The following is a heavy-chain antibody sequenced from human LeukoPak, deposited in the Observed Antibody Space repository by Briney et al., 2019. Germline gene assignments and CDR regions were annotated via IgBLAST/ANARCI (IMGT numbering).Heavy chain of an antibody. CDR2: INPSGGGA. D-gene: IGHD6-13*01. V-gene: IGHV1-46*01. CDR1: GYTFISYY. J-gene: IGHJ4*02. CDR3: ASGQLRIAAAGTQGLPTH. Sequence: GASVKVSCKASGYTFISYYMHWVRQAPGQGLEWMGIINPSGGGASYAQKFQGRVTMTRDTSTSTVYMELSSLSSDDTAVYYCASGQLRIAAAGTQGLPTHWGQGTPVTVSS.